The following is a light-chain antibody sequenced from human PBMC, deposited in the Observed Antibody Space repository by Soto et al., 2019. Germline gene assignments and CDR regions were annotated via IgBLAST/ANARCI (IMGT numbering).Light chain of an antibody. Sequence: QPVLTQPPSVSGAPGQRVTISCTGSSSNIGAGYAVHWYQQLPGTAPKLLIYGNSNRPSGVPDRFSGSKSGTSASLAITGLQAEYEADYYCQSYDSSLSVVFGGGTKLTVL. CDR2: GNS. CDR3: QSYDSSLSVV. CDR1: SSNIGAGYA. V-gene: IGLV1-40*01. J-gene: IGLJ2*01.